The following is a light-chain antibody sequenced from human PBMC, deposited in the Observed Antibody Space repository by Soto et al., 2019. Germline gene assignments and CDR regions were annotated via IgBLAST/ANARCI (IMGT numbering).Light chain of an antibody. V-gene: IGLV2-14*01. CDR3: SSYTSTSTLVV. CDR1: SSDVGGYNY. CDR2: EVS. Sequence: QSALTQPASVSGSPGQSITISCTGTSSDVGGYNYVSWYQQHPGKAPKLMIYEVSNRPSGVSNRFSGSKSGNTASLTISGLQGEDEADYYCSSYTSTSTLVVFGGGTKRTVL. J-gene: IGLJ2*01.